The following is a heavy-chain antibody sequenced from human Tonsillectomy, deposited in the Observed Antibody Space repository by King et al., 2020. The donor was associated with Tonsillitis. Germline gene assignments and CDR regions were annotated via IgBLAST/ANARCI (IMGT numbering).Heavy chain of an antibody. V-gene: IGHV3-7*02. J-gene: IGHJ4*02. CDR3: VVTSTF. Sequence: VQLVESGGGLVQPGGSLRLSCAASGFTFSSYWMSWVRQAPGKGLERVANIKEDGSETNYVDSVRGRYTISRDNAKNSLYLYMNSLRAEDTAVYYCVVTSTFWGQGTLVTVSS. D-gene: IGHD3-22*01. CDR2: IKEDGSET. CDR1: GFTFSSYW.